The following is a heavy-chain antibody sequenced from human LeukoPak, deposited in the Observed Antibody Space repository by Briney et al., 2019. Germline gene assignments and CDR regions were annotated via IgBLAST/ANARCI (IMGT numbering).Heavy chain of an antibody. CDR2: INPSGGST. CDR1: GYTFTSYY. V-gene: IGHV1-46*01. D-gene: IGHD3-22*01. Sequence: ASVTVSCKASGYTFTSYYMYWVRQAPGQGLEWMGMINPSGGSTHYVQKFQGRVTMTRDTSTSTVYMELSSLRSEDTAVYYCARGPMIVVVIEGDDAFDIWGQGTMVTVSS. J-gene: IGHJ3*02. CDR3: ARGPMIVVVIEGDDAFDI.